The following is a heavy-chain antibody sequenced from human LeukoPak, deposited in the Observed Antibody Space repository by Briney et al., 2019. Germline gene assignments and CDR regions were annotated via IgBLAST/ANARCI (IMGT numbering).Heavy chain of an antibody. CDR1: GFTFSSYD. CDR2: IGTAGDT. J-gene: IGHJ3*02. V-gene: IGHV3-13*01. CDR3: ARSGYGDYEDAFDI. D-gene: IGHD4-17*01. Sequence: GGSLRLSCAASGFTFSSYDMHWVRQATGKGLEWVSAIGTAGDTYYPGSVKGRFTISRENAKNSLYLQMNSLRAGDTAVYYCARSGYGDYEDAFDIWGQGTMVTVSS.